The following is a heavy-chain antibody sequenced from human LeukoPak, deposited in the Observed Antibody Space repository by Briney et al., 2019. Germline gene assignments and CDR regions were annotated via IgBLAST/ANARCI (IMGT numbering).Heavy chain of an antibody. V-gene: IGHV4-30-2*01. CDR2: IYHSGST. Sequence: SQTLSLTCAVSGASISSGGYSWSWIRQPPGKGLEWIGYIYHSGSTYYNPSLKSRVTISVDRSKNQFSLKLSSVTAADTAVYYCARGGSLKEGLDVWGQGTTVTVSS. CDR3: ARGGSLKEGLDV. J-gene: IGHJ6*02. CDR1: GASISSGGYS. D-gene: IGHD3-10*01.